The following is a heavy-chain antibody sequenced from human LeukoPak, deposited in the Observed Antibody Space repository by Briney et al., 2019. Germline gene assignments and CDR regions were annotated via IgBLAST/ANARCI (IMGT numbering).Heavy chain of an antibody. Sequence: ASVKVSCKASGYTFTDYYMHWVRQAPGQGLEWMGRINPNSGGTNSAQKFQGRGTMTRDTSISTAYMELRSLRSDDTAVYYCARSYGDYGNYYYYMDDWGKGTTVTVSS. J-gene: IGHJ6*03. V-gene: IGHV1-2*06. CDR2: INPNSGGT. CDR1: GYTFTDYY. D-gene: IGHD4-17*01. CDR3: ARSYGDYGNYYYYMDD.